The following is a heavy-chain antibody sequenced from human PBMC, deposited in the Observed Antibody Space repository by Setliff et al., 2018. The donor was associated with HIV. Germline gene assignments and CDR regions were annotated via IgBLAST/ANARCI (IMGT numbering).Heavy chain of an antibody. D-gene: IGHD1-26*01. CDR1: GASISDSKYY. J-gene: IGHJ4*02. Sequence: SETLSLTCTVSGASISDSKYYWGWIRQPPGKGLEWIGNIHYGGFFWYSPSLKSRVTISVDTSKNQFSLKLTSVTAADTAVYYCARVPHRVVGTTTLLYHFDYWGLGTLVTVSS. CDR3: ARVPHRVVGTTTLLYHFDY. V-gene: IGHV4-39*01. CDR2: IHYGGFF.